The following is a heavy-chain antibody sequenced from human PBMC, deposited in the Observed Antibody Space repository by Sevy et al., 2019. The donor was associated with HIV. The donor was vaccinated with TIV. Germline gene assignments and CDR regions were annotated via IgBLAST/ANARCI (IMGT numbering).Heavy chain of an antibody. Sequence: ASVKVSCKASGYTFAVYYMHWVRQAPGQGLEWMGRINPNSGVTNYAQKFQGRVTMTRDTSITTAYMELNRLGSDDTAVYYCAVLAMISSFDYWGQGSLVTVSS. V-gene: IGHV1-2*06. CDR3: AVLAMISSFDY. CDR2: INPNSGVT. J-gene: IGHJ4*02. CDR1: GYTFAVYY. D-gene: IGHD5-12*01.